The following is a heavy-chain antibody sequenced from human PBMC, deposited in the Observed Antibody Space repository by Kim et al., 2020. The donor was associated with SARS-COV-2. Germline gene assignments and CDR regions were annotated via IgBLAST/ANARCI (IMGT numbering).Heavy chain of an antibody. J-gene: IGHJ6*02. Sequence: GGSLRLSCTASGFTFGDYAMSWVRQAPGKGLEWVGFIRSKAYGGTTEYAASVKGRFTISRDDSKSIAYLQMNSLKTEDTAVYYCTRERSSRYYYYGMDVWGQGTTVTVSS. CDR2: IRSKAYGGTT. CDR3: TRERSSRYYYYGMDV. CDR1: GFTFGDYA. V-gene: IGHV3-49*04. D-gene: IGHD6-13*01.